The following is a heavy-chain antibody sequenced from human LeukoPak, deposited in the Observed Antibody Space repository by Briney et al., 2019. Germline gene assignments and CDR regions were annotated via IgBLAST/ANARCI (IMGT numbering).Heavy chain of an antibody. Sequence: GRSLRLSCAASGFTFSSYGMHWVRQAPGKGLEWVAVIWYDGSNKYYADSVKGRFTISRDNSKNTLYLQMNSLRAEDTAVYYCARGLYSSSTSCYWQGIGYWGQGTLVTVSS. CDR3: ARGLYSSSTSCYWQGIGY. V-gene: IGHV3-33*01. CDR2: IWYDGSNK. D-gene: IGHD2-2*01. J-gene: IGHJ4*02. CDR1: GFTFSSYG.